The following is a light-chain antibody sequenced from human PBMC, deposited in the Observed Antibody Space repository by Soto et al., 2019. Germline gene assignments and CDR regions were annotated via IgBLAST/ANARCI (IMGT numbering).Light chain of an antibody. Sequence: EIVLTQSPATVSLSPGERATLSCRASQSVISYLAWYQQKPGQAPRLLIYDVSTRATGIPARFSGSGSGTEFALTISSLQSEDFALFYCQQYNNWPYTFGQGTRLEIK. CDR3: QQYNNWPYT. CDR2: DVS. CDR1: QSVISY. V-gene: IGKV3D-15*01. J-gene: IGKJ2*01.